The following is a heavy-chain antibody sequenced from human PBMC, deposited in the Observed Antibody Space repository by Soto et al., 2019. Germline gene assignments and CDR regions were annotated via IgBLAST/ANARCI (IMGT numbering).Heavy chain of an antibody. CDR3: ATGNVDSMLEY. CDR1: DGSISTYDW. V-gene: IGHV4-4*02. Sequence: SETLSLTCVVSDGSISTYDWWTWVRQPPGKGLEWIGKMFHSGGADYSPSLKSRVTISADSSKNHFSLGLTAVTAADTAVYYCATGNVDSMLEYWGQGTQVTVSS. CDR2: MFHSGGA. J-gene: IGHJ4*02. D-gene: IGHD3-3*01.